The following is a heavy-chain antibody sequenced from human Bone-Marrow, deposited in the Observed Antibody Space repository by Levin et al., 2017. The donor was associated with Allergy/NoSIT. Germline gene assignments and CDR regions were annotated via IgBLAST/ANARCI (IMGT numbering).Heavy chain of an antibody. CDR3: ARSHCSSSNCLSQLDY. CDR1: GYPFTTYA. D-gene: IGHD2-2*01. J-gene: IGHJ4*02. CDR2: ISGYNGDT. V-gene: IGHV1-18*01. Sequence: GESLKISCRASGYPFTTYAITWVRQAPGQGLEWMGWISGYNGDTKVAENLQGRVSMTADTYTKVAYLEMTTLRDDDTAVYYCARSHCSSSNCLSQLDYWGQGTVVTVSS.